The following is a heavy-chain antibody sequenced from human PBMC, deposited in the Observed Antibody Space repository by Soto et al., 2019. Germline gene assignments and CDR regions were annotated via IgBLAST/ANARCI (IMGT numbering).Heavy chain of an antibody. CDR1: GGTFSSYA. CDR2: IIPIFGTA. CDR3: ARGRMGEMATIEYYFDY. Sequence: SLKVSCKASGGTFSSYAISWVRQAPGQGLEWMGGIIPIFGTANYAQKFQGRVTITADESTSTAYMELSSLRSEDTAVYYCARGRMGEMATIEYYFDYWGQGTLVTVSS. D-gene: IGHD3-16*01. V-gene: IGHV1-69*13. J-gene: IGHJ4*02.